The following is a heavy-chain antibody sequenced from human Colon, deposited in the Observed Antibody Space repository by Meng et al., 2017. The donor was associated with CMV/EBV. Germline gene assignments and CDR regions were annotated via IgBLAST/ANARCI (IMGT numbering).Heavy chain of an antibody. D-gene: IGHD2-2*01. CDR3: ARDTAEYQLLEIGYYYYGMDV. CDR2: IYYSGST. V-gene: IGHV4-61*01. J-gene: IGHJ6*02. CDR1: GGSVSSGSYY. Sequence: SETLSLTCTVSGGSVSSGSYYWSWIRQPPGKGLEWIGYIYYSGSTNYNPSLKSRVTISVDTSKNQFSLKLSSVTAEDTAVYYCARDTAEYQLLEIGYYYYGMDVWGQGTTVTVSS.